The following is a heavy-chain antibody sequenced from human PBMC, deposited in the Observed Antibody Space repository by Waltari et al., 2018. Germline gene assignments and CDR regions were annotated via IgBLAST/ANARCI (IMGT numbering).Heavy chain of an antibody. J-gene: IGHJ1*01. CDR1: GFTFSSFA. CDR3: AKETLYGDYGVEYFQH. Sequence: EVQLLESGGGLVQPGGSLRLSCAASGFTFSSFAMSWVRQAPGKGLSCVSFISGIGGSTYYADSVKGRFTISRDNSKTTLYLQMNSLRAEDTAVYYCAKETLYGDYGVEYFQHWGQGTLVTVSS. D-gene: IGHD4-17*01. V-gene: IGHV3-23*01. CDR2: ISGIGGST.